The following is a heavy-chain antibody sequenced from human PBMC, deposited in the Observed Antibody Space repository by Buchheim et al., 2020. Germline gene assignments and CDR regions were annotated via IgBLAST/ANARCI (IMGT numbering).Heavy chain of an antibody. CDR1: GGTFSSYA. V-gene: IGHV1-69*01. Sequence: QVQLVQSGAEVKKPGSSVKVSCKASGGTFSSYAISWVRQAPGQGLEWMGGIIPIFGTANYAQKFQGRVTITADESTSTAYMELSSLRSEDTAVYYCAGPSMYYYDSSGYRFNFFDYWGQGTL. CDR3: AGPSMYYYDSSGYRFNFFDY. J-gene: IGHJ4*02. CDR2: IIPIFGTA. D-gene: IGHD3-22*01.